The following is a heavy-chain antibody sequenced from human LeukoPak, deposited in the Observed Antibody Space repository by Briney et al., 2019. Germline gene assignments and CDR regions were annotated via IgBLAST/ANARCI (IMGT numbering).Heavy chain of an antibody. J-gene: IGHJ4*02. D-gene: IGHD2-15*01. Sequence: ASVKVSCKASGYTFTSYYMHWVRQAPGQGLEWMGWISAYNGNTNYAQKLQGRVTMTTDTSTSTAYMELRSLRSDDTAVYYCAREGRYCSGGSCYLDYWGQGTLVTVSS. CDR2: ISAYNGNT. CDR1: GYTFTSYY. CDR3: AREGRYCSGGSCYLDY. V-gene: IGHV1-18*04.